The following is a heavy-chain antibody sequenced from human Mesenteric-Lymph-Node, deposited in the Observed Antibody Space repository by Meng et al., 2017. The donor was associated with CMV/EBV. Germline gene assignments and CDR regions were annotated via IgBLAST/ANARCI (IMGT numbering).Heavy chain of an antibody. CDR3: AKTYYDFWSGYYTGIGWFDP. D-gene: IGHD3-3*01. J-gene: IGHJ5*02. V-gene: IGHV3-66*02. CDR1: GSRISKSR. CDR2: IYSGSST. Sequence: GGSLRLSCADYGSRISKSRMNWVRQAPGKGLEWVSGIYSGSSTYYADSVKGRFTISRDHSKNTLYLQMNSLRADDTAVYYCAKTYYDFWSGYYTGIGWFDPWGQGTLVTVSS.